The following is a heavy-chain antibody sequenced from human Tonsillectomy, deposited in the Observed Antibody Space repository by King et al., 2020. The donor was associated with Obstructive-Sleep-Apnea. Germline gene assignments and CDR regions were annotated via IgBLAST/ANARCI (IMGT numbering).Heavy chain of an antibody. CDR3: ARHERLFDY. Sequence: QLVQSGGGVVQPGGSLRLSCAASGFTFSSYGMHWVRQAPGKGLEGGAGIWYFGSNKYYADSVKGRFTISRDNSKNTLYLQMNSLRAEDTAVYYCARHERLFDYWGQGTLVTVSS. CDR2: IWYFGSNK. J-gene: IGHJ4*02. V-gene: IGHV3-33*01. CDR1: GFTFSSYG. D-gene: IGHD4-11*01.